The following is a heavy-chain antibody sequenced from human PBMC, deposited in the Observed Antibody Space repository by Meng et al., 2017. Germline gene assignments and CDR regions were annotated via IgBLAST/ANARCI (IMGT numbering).Heavy chain of an antibody. D-gene: IGHD6-19*01. CDR2: MNPNSGNT. V-gene: IGHV1-8*01. CDR1: GYTFNSYD. CDR3: ARYVAVAGVDY. Sequence: QVQLVESGAGVKKPGASVKVTCKAAGYTFNSYDINWVRQATGQGLEWRGWMNPNSGNTGYAQKFQGRVTMTRNTSISTAYMELSSLRSEDTAVYYCARYVAVAGVDYWGQGTLVTVSS. J-gene: IGHJ4*02.